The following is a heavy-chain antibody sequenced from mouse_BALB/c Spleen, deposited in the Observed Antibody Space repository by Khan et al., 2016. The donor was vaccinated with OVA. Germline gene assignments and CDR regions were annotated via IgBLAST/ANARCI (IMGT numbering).Heavy chain of an antibody. CDR1: AYTFTSYD. J-gene: IGHJ1*01. V-gene: IGHV1-85*01. Sequence: QVQLLQSGAELVKPGASVKLSCKASAYTFTSYDINWVRQRPEQGLEWVGWIFPGDDSTKYNEKFKGKATLTTDKSSSPVYMQLSRLTSEDSAVYFCERQYDGGNLSWYFDVWGAGTTLTVSS. CDR3: ERQYDGGNLSWYFDV. D-gene: IGHD1-1*02. CDR2: IFPGDDST.